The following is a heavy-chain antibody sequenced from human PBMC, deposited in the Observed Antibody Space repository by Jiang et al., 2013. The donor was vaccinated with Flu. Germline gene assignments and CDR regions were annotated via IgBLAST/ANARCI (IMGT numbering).Heavy chain of an antibody. V-gene: IGHV3-20*04. D-gene: IGHD6-13*01. CDR1: GFNFDDYG. Sequence: SCGGAGFNFDDYGDELGPPRSEGRGWSGSSGINWNGNNRGYADSVKGRFTISRDNAKNSLYLQMNSLRAEDTALYFCARGLEGYRNSWYYFHYWGQGTLVTVSS. CDR2: INWNGNNR. CDR3: ARGLEGYRNSWYYFHY. J-gene: IGHJ4*02.